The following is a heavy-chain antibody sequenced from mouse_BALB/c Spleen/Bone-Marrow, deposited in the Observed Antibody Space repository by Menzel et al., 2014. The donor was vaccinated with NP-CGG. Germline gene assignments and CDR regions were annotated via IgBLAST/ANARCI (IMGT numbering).Heavy chain of an antibody. D-gene: IGHD1-2*01. CDR3: ARKDYFGYAAMDY. CDR1: GFTFSSFG. CDR2: ISGGSSII. Sequence: EVHLVESGGGLVQPGVSRKLSCAASGFTFSSFGMHWVRQAPEKGLEWVAYISGGSSIIYYADTVKGRFTISRDNPKNTLFLQMTSLRSEDTAIYYCARKDYFGYAAMDYWGQGTSVTVSS. V-gene: IGHV5-17*02. J-gene: IGHJ4*01.